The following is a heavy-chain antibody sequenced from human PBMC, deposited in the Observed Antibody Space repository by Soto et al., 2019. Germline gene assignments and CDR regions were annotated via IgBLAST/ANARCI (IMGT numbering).Heavy chain of an antibody. Sequence: SETLSLTCAVYGGSFSGYYWSWIRQPPGKGLEWIGEINHSGSTNYNPSLKSRVTISVDTSKNQFSLKLSSVTAADTAVYYCARWRQEQQLVPVYYYYGMDVWGQGTTVTVSS. J-gene: IGHJ6*02. D-gene: IGHD6-13*01. CDR1: GGSFSGYY. V-gene: IGHV4-34*01. CDR3: ARWRQEQQLVPVYYYYGMDV. CDR2: INHSGST.